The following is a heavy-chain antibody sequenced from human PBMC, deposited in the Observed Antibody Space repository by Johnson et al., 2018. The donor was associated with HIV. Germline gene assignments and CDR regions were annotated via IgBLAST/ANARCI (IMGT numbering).Heavy chain of an antibody. CDR1: GFTFSNYA. D-gene: IGHD1-1*01. CDR2: IGTAGDT. Sequence: VLLVESGGGLVQPGGSLRLSCAASGFTFSNYAMHWVRQAPGKGLEWVAVIGTAGDTYYPGSVKGRFTISRENAKNSLYLQMNSLRAGDTAVYYCARESPGYAFDIWGQGTMVTVSS. J-gene: IGHJ3*02. CDR3: ARESPGYAFDI. V-gene: IGHV3-13*01.